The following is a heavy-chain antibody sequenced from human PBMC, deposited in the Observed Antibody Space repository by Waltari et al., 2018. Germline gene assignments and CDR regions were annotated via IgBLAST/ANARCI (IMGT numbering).Heavy chain of an antibody. CDR3: AKVERGGSYYS. Sequence: EVQLLESGGGLVQPGCSLRLSCAASGFTFSSYAMSWVRQAPGKGLGWVSVIYSGGSTYYADSVKGRFTISRDNSKNTLYLQMNSLRAEDTAVYYCAKVERGGSYYSWGQGTLVTVSS. CDR1: GFTFSSYA. J-gene: IGHJ4*02. V-gene: IGHV3-23*03. CDR2: IYSGGST. D-gene: IGHD1-26*01.